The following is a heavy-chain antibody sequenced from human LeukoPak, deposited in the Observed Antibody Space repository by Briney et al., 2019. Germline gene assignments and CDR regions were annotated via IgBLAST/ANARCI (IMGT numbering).Heavy chain of an antibody. J-gene: IGHJ4*02. CDR3: AKGSYYYDSADYFDY. CDR2: LSGSGGNT. V-gene: IGHV3-23*01. CDR1: GFTFSSYA. D-gene: IGHD3-22*01. Sequence: GGSLRLSYAASGFTFSSYAMSWVRQAPGKGLEWVSTLSGSGGNTYYADSVKGRVTISRDNSKNTLYLQMNSLRAEDTAVYHCAKGSYYYDSADYFDYWGQGTLVTVSS.